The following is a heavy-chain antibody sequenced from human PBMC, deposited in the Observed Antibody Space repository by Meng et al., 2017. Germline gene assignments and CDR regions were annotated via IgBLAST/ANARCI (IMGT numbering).Heavy chain of an antibody. CDR2: INHSGST. D-gene: IGHD6-19*01. CDR1: GFTFDDYG. J-gene: IGHJ6*02. V-gene: IGHV4-34*01. CDR3: ARGIAVAGISLNTYYYYYGMDV. Sequence: GSLRLSCAASGFTFDDYGMSWVRQAPGKGLEWIGEINHSGSTNYNPSLKSRVTISVDTSKNQFSLKLSSVTAADTAVYYCARGIAVAGISLNTYYYYYGMDVWGQGTTVTVSS.